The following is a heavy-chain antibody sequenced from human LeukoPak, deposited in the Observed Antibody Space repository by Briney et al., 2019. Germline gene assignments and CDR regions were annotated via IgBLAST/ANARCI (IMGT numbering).Heavy chain of an antibody. V-gene: IGHV4-59*01. CDR2: IYHTGST. CDR3: ASRKLGNDY. Sequence: SETLSLTCTISRGSLSDYYWSWIRQSPGKGLEWIGYIYHTGSTSYSPSLKSRVTISAETSQNQFSLKLSSVTAADTAVYYCASRKLGNDYWGQGTLVTVSS. D-gene: IGHD7-27*01. CDR1: RGSLSDYY. J-gene: IGHJ4*02.